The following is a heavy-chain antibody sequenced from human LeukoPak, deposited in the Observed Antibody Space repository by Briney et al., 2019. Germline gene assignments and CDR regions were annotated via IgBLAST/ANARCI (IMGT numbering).Heavy chain of an antibody. V-gene: IGHV3-66*01. D-gene: IGHD4-11*01. CDR2: IYSGGST. J-gene: IGHJ4*02. Sequence: GGSLRLSCAASGFTVSSDYMSWVRQAPGKGLEWVSVIYSGGSTYHADSVKGRFTISRDNSKNTLYLQMNSLRAEDTAVYYCARDLGTTVTTYHGYWGQGTLVTVSS. CDR1: GFTVSSDY. CDR3: ARDLGTTVTTYHGY.